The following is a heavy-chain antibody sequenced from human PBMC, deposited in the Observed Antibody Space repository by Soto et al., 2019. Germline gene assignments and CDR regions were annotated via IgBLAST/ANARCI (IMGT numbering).Heavy chain of an antibody. Sequence: SETLSLTCTVSGGSMSSYYWTWLRQSPGRGLEWIGYISYSGSTYYNPSLKSRVTISADTSKNQFSLRMNSMIAAETAVYYCARADPDASVGYWGQGTLVTVSS. CDR3: ARADPDASVGY. J-gene: IGHJ4*02. CDR1: GGSMSSYY. CDR2: ISYSGST. V-gene: IGHV4-59*01. D-gene: IGHD2-15*01.